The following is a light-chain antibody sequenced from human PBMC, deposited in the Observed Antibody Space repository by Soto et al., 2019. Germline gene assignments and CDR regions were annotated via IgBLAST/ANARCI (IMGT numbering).Light chain of an antibody. V-gene: IGKV3D-20*02. Sequence: DIVLTQSPGTLSLSPGQRVTLSCRASQSISSSFLAWYQQKPGQAPRLLIYGASSRATGIPDRFSGSGSGTDFTLTISSLEPEDFAVYYCQQRNDWPLTFGGGTKVDIK. CDR3: QQRNDWPLT. CDR2: GAS. CDR1: QSISSSF. J-gene: IGKJ4*01.